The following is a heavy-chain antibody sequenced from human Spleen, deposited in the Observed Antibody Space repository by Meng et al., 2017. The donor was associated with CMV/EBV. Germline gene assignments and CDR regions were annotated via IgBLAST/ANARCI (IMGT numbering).Heavy chain of an antibody. D-gene: IGHD3-3*01. CDR1: GDSISRGDYY. J-gene: IGHJ3*02. Sequence: SETLSLTCTVPGDSISRGDYYYNWIRQPPGKGLEWIGYFYYSGSPSYNPSLKSRVTISLDTSKNQFSLKLSSVTAADTAVYYCARGKFVRFWSGYYPLLDAVDIWGQGTMVTVSS. CDR3: ARGKFVRFWSGYYPLLDAVDI. CDR2: FYYSGSP. V-gene: IGHV4-30-4*08.